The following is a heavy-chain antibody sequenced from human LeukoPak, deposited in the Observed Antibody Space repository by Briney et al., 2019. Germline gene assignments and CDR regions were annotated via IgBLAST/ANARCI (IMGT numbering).Heavy chain of an antibody. V-gene: IGHV4-34*01. CDR2: INHSGST. Sequence: SETLSLTCAVYGGSFSGYYWSWIRQPPGKGLEWIGEINHSGSTNYNPSLKSRVTISVDTSKNQFSLKLSSVTAADTAVYYCARASGWFRYYFDYWGQGTLVTVSS. CDR3: ARASGWFRYYFDY. J-gene: IGHJ4*02. CDR1: GGSFSGYY. D-gene: IGHD2-15*01.